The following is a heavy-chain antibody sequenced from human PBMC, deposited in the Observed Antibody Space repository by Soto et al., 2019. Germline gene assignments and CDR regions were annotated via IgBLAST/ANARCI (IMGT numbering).Heavy chain of an antibody. V-gene: IGHV4-34*01. CDR3: AGLGYCSGGSCYSQQGTFYYYGMDV. J-gene: IGHJ6*02. Sequence: PSETLSLTCAVYGGSFSGYYWSWIRQPPGKGLEWTGEINHSGSTNYNPSLKSRVTISVDTSKNQFSLKLSSVTAADTAVYYCAGLGYCSGGSCYSQQGTFYYYGMDVWGQGTTVTVSS. CDR1: GGSFSGYY. D-gene: IGHD2-15*01. CDR2: INHSGST.